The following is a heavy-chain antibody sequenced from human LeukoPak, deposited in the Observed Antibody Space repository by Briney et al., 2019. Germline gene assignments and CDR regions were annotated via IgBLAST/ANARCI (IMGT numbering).Heavy chain of an antibody. J-gene: IGHJ4*02. D-gene: IGHD6-6*01. Sequence: PGGSLRLSCAASGFTFSDYYMSWIRQAPGKGLEWVSYISSSGSTIYYADSVKGRFTISRDNAKNSLHLQMNSLRAEDTAVYYCARSDEYSSSPLFDYWGQGTLVTVSS. CDR2: ISSSGSTI. CDR3: ARSDEYSSSPLFDY. CDR1: GFTFSDYY. V-gene: IGHV3-11*04.